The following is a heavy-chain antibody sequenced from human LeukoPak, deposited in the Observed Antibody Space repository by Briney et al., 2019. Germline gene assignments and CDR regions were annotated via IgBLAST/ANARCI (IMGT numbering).Heavy chain of an antibody. Sequence: GGSLRLSCAASGFIVNSNYMNWVRQAPGKGLEWVSVLYSDDTTYYADSVKGRFTISRDNSKNTLYLQMNNLRAEDTAVYYCARGPGEDYFDYWGQGTLVTVSS. CDR1: GFIVNSNY. V-gene: IGHV3-53*01. CDR2: LYSDDTT. J-gene: IGHJ4*02. CDR3: ARGPGEDYFDY. D-gene: IGHD3-16*01.